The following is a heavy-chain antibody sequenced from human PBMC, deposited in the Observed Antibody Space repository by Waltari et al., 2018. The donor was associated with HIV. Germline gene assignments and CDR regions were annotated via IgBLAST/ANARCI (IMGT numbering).Heavy chain of an antibody. Sequence: QVQLQESGPGLVKPSETLSLTCTVSGGSVSSKTYYWSWIRQPPGKGLEWIGYIYHSARTNSNPPLKSRVTISVDTSKNQFSLRLTSVTAADTAVYYCARGGDGYNLAHAFDIWGQGTMVTVSS. CDR1: GGSVSSKTYY. CDR2: IYHSART. V-gene: IGHV4-61*01. J-gene: IGHJ3*02. D-gene: IGHD5-12*01. CDR3: ARGGDGYNLAHAFDI.